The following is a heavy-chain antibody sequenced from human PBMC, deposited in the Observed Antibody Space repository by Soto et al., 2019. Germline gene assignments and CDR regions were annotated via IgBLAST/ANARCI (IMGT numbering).Heavy chain of an antibody. J-gene: IGHJ4*02. CDR2: IIPIFGTA. CDR1: GGTFSSYA. V-gene: IGHV1-69*13. D-gene: IGHD5-18*01. CDR3: ARDREGETAMVRFDY. Sequence: SVKVSCKTSGGTFSSYAISWVRQAPGQGLEWMGGIIPIFGTANYAQKFQGRVTITADESASTAYMELSSLRSEDTAVYYFARDREGETAMVRFDYWGQGTLVTVSS.